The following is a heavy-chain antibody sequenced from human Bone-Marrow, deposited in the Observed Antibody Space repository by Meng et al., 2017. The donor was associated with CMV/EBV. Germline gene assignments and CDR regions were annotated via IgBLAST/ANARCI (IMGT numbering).Heavy chain of an antibody. J-gene: IGHJ4*02. CDR1: GYTLTELS. CDR2: FDPEDGET. Sequence: ASVKVSCKVSGYTLTELSMHWVRQAPGKGLEWMGGFDPEDGETIYAQKFQGRVTMTEDTSTDTAYMELSSLRSEDTAVYYCPTSPITMVRGVILNYWGQGTRVTVYS. D-gene: IGHD3-10*01. CDR3: PTSPITMVRGVILNY. V-gene: IGHV1-24*01.